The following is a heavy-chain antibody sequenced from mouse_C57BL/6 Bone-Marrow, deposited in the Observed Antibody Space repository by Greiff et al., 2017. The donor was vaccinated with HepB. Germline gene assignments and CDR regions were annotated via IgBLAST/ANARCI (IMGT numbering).Heavy chain of an antibody. D-gene: IGHD2-3*01. CDR3: ARWLLAHWYFDV. Sequence: VQLQQPGAELVMPGASVKLSCKAFGYTFTSYWMHWVKQRPGQGLEWIGEIDPSDSYTNYNQKFKGKSTLTVDKSSSTAYMQLSSLTSEDSAVYYCARWLLAHWYFDVWGTGTTVTVSS. J-gene: IGHJ1*03. CDR1: GYTFTSYW. CDR2: IDPSDSYT. V-gene: IGHV1-69*01.